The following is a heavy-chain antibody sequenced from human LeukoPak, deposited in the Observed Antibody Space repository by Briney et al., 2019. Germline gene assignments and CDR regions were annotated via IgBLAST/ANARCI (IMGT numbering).Heavy chain of an antibody. CDR1: GGSFSGYY. D-gene: IGHD3-9*01. J-gene: IGHJ3*02. V-gene: IGHV4-34*01. Sequence: KPSETLSLTCAVYGGSFSGYYWSWIRQPPGKGLEWIGEINHSGSTNYNPSLKSRVTISVDTSKNQFSLKLSSVTAADTAVYYCARPRDMSYYLRYFDWSRNAFDIWGQGTMVTVSS. CDR3: ARPRDMSYYLRYFDWSRNAFDI. CDR2: INHSGST.